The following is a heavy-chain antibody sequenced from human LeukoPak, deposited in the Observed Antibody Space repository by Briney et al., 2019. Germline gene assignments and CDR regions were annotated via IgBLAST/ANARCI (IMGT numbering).Heavy chain of an antibody. CDR2: INPNSGGT. Sequence: ASVKVSCKAFGYTFTGYYMHWVRQAPGQGLEWMGWINPNSGGTNYAQKFQGRVTMTRDTSISTAYMELSRLRSDDTAVYYCARSRAVTMVRGVIFYWGQGTLVTVSS. D-gene: IGHD3-10*01. V-gene: IGHV1-2*02. J-gene: IGHJ4*02. CDR1: GYTFTGYY. CDR3: ARSRAVTMVRGVIFY.